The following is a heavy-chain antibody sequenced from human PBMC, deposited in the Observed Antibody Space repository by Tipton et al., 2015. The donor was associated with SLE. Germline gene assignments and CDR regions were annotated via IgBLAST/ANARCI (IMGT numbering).Heavy chain of an antibody. Sequence: SLRLSCTASGFTFGDYAMSWVRQAPGKGLEWVGFIRSKAYGGTTEYAASVKGRFTISRDDSKSIAYLQMNSLRAEDTALYYCANSGAVAAKGLTDWGQGTLVTVSS. D-gene: IGHD6-19*01. CDR3: ANSGAVAAKGLTD. V-gene: IGHV3-49*04. J-gene: IGHJ4*02. CDR2: IRSKAYGGTT. CDR1: GFTFGDYA.